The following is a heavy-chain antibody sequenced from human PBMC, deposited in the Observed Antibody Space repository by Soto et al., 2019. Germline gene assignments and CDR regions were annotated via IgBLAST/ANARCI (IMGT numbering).Heavy chain of an antibody. Sequence: QVQLQESGPGLVKPSETLSLTCSVSGGSVTSGSYYWSWIRQPPGKGLEWIGYFSYSGRTRYKPSLKSRVTISVDTSKNQFSLRLSSVTAADTAVYYCAREAGAPVFDHWGQGTLVTVSS. CDR3: AREAGAPVFDH. CDR2: FSYSGRT. CDR1: GGSVTSGSYY. V-gene: IGHV4-61*01. J-gene: IGHJ4*02. D-gene: IGHD1-26*01.